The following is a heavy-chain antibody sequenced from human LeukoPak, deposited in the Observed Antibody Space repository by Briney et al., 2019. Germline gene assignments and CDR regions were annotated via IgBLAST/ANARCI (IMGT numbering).Heavy chain of an antibody. CDR1: GFTFDDYA. J-gene: IGHJ4*02. V-gene: IGHV3-9*01. D-gene: IGHD6-13*01. Sequence: GGSLRLSCAASGFTFDDYAMHWVRQAPGKGLEWVSGISWNSGSIGYADSVKGRSTISRDNAKNSLYLQMNSLRAEDTALYYCAKLGYSSSWDDFDYWGQGTLVTVSS. CDR2: ISWNSGSI. CDR3: AKLGYSSSWDDFDY.